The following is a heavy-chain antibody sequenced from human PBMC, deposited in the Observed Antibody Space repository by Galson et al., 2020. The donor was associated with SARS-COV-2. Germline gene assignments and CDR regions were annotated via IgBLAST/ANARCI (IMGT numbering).Heavy chain of an antibody. D-gene: IGHD2-2*01. Sequence: SGPTLVKPTQTLTLTCTFSGFSLNTDGVAVTWIRQPPGKALEWLAIIFWDDDKRFSPSLESRLTITKDTSKNQVVLTMTNMDPVDTATYFCAPITDPTTSVDYWGQGTLVTVSS. CDR2: IFWDDDK. V-gene: IGHV2-5*02. CDR1: GFSLNTDGVA. J-gene: IGHJ4*02. CDR3: APITDPTTSVDY.